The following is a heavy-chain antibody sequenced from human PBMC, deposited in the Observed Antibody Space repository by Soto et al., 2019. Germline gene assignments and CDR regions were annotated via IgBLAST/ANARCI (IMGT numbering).Heavy chain of an antibody. J-gene: IGHJ6*03. CDR2: ISSSSSYI. CDR1: GFTFSSYS. Sequence: EVQLVESGGGLVKPGGSLRLSCAASGFTFSSYSMNWVRQAPGKGLEWVSSISSSSSYIYYADSVKGRFTISRDNAKNSLYLQMNSLRAEDTAVYYCARSNLDGYYYYYMDVWGKGTTVTVSS. CDR3: ARSNLDGYYYYYMDV. D-gene: IGHD4-4*01. V-gene: IGHV3-21*01.